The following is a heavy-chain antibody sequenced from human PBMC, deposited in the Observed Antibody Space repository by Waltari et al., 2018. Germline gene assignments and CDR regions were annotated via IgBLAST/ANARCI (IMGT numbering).Heavy chain of an antibody. J-gene: IGHJ4*02. V-gene: IGHV5-51*01. D-gene: IGHD2-15*01. CDR3: ARRDRDCSGGSCYSLNFDY. CDR1: GYSFTSYW. Sequence: EVQLVQSGAEVKKPGESLKISCKGSGYSFTSYWIGWVRQMPGKGLEWMGLIYPGDSDTRYSPSFQGQVTISADKSISTAYRQWSSLKASDTAMYYCARRDRDCSGGSCYSLNFDYWGQGTLVTVSS. CDR2: IYPGDSDT.